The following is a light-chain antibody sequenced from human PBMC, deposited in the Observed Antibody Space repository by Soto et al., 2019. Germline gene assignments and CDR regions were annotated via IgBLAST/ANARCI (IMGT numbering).Light chain of an antibody. J-gene: IGKJ1*01. CDR1: RSLVYSDGNTH. CDR3: TQGTHWPRT. V-gene: IGKV2-30*01. CDR2: RVS. Sequence: DVVLTQSPLSLPVNFGQPASISCRSSRSLVYSDGNTHLSWFHQRPGQSPRRLIYRVSSRDSGVTDRFSGSGSGTDITLEISRVEAQDVAIYFCTQGTHWPRTFGQGTKVQVK.